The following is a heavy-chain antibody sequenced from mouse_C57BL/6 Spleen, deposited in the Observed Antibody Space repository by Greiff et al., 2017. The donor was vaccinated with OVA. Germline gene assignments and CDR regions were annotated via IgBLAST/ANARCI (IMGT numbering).Heavy chain of an antibody. CDR2: INPSTGGT. V-gene: IGHV1-42*01. Sequence: VQLQQSGPELVKPGASVKISCKASGYSFTGYYMNWVKQSPEKSLEWIGEINPSTGGTTYNQKFKAKATLTVDKSSSTAYMQLKSLTSEDSAVYYCARLGLRAWVAYWGQGTLVTVSA. CDR1: GYSFTGYY. J-gene: IGHJ3*01. D-gene: IGHD4-1*01. CDR3: ARLGLRAWVAY.